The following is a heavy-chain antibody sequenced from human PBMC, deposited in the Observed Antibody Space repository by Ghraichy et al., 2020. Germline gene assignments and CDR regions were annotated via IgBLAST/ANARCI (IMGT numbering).Heavy chain of an antibody. V-gene: IGHV3-48*02. CDR3: AREAGYCSSTSCPRRSWFDP. J-gene: IGHJ5*02. D-gene: IGHD2-2*01. CDR2: ISSSSSTI. Sequence: GGSLRLSCAASGFTFSSYSMYWVRQAPGKGLEWVSYISSSSSTIYYADSVKGRFTISRDNAKNSLYLQMNSLRDEDTAVYYCAREAGYCSSTSCPRRSWFDPWGQGTLVTVSS. CDR1: GFTFSSYS.